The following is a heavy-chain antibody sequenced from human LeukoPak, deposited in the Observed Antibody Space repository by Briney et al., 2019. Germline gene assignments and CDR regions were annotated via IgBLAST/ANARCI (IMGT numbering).Heavy chain of an antibody. CDR1: GCSISSYY. J-gene: IGHJ1*01. Sequence: SETLSLTCTVSGCSISSYYWSWIRQPPGKGLEWIGYIYYSGSTNYNPSLKSRVTISVDTSKNQFSLKLSSVTAADTAVYYCASLTYYYDSSGGDEEDFQHWGQGTLVTVSS. V-gene: IGHV4-59*01. CDR2: IYYSGST. D-gene: IGHD3-22*01. CDR3: ASLTYYYDSSGGDEEDFQH.